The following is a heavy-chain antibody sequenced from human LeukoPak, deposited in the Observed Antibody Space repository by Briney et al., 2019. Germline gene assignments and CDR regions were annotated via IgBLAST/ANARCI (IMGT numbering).Heavy chain of an antibody. J-gene: IGHJ6*03. CDR3: ARDHYYYYYMDV. CDR1: GFTFSSYW. CDR2: INSDGSST. Sequence: GGSLRLSCAASGFTFSSYWMHWVRQAPGKGLVWVSRINSDGSSTNYADSVKGRFTISRDNAKNTLYLQMNSLRAEDTAVYYCARDHYYYYYMDVWGKGTTVTVSS. V-gene: IGHV3-74*01.